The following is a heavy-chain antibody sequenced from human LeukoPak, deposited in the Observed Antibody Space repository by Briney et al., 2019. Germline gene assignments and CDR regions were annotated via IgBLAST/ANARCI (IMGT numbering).Heavy chain of an antibody. V-gene: IGHV3-23*01. CDR2: ISGSGGST. Sequence: GGSLRLSCAASGFTFSSYAMSWVRQAPGKGLEWVSAISGSGGSTYYADSVKGRFTISRDNSKNTLYLQMNSLRAEDTAVYYCAKTRPDIVVLVAHFFDYWGKETLVTVSS. CDR3: AKTRPDIVVLVAHFFDY. CDR1: GFTFSSYA. J-gene: IGHJ4*02. D-gene: IGHD2-15*01.